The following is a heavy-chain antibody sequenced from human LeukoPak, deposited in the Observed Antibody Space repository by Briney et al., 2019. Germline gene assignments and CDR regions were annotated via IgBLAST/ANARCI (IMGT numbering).Heavy chain of an antibody. CDR3: ARHFHLVVTADY. J-gene: IGHJ4*02. CDR2: IYYSGST. V-gene: IGHV4-39*01. CDR1: GGSISSSSYY. Sequence: PSETLSLTCTVSGGSISSSSYYCGWIRQPPGKGLEWIGSIYYSGSTYYNPSLKSRVTISVDTSKNQFSLKLSSVTAADTAVYYCARHFHLVVTADYWGQGTLVTVSS. D-gene: IGHD2-21*02.